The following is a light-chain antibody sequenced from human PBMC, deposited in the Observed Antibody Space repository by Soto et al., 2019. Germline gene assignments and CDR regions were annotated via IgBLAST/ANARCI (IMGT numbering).Light chain of an antibody. CDR3: QQYGSSPHT. J-gene: IGKJ5*01. CDR1: QSVSTN. Sequence: EIVMTQSPVTLSVSPGDRAALSCRASQSVSTNLAWYQQKPGQPPRLLIYAASTRATGVPARFSGSGSGTEFTLTISSLQSEDFAVYFCQQYGSSPHTFGQGTRLEIK. V-gene: IGKV3-15*01. CDR2: AAS.